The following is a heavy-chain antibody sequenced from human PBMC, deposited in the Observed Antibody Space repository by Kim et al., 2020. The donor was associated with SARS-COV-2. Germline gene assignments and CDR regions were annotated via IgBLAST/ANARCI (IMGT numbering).Heavy chain of an antibody. CDR2: IYSGGST. D-gene: IGHD6-13*01. J-gene: IGHJ5*02. Sequence: GGSLRLSCAASGFTVSSNYMSWVRQAPGKGLEWVSVIYSGGSTYYADSVKGRFTISRDNSKNTLYLQMNSLRAEDTAVYYCARVPLSSSHNWFDPWGQGTLVTVSS. CDR3: ARVPLSSSHNWFDP. V-gene: IGHV3-66*01. CDR1: GFTVSSNY.